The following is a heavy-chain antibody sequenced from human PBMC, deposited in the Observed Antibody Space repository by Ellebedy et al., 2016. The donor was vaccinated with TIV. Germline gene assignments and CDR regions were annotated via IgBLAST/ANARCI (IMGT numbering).Heavy chain of an antibody. V-gene: IGHV1-2*02. Sequence: ASVKVSCKASGYTFTGYYMHWVRQAPGQGLEWMGWINPNSGGTNYAQKFQGRVTMTRDTSISTAYMELSRLRSDDTAVYYCARSTEPNSGYESPPGYWGQGTLVTISS. CDR2: INPNSGGT. J-gene: IGHJ4*02. CDR1: GYTFTGYY. D-gene: IGHD5-12*01. CDR3: ARSTEPNSGYESPPGY.